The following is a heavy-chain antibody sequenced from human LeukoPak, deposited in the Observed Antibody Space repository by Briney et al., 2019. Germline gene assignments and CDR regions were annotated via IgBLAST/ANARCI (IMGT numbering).Heavy chain of an antibody. CDR1: GGTFSSYA. V-gene: IGHV1-69*04. CDR3: ARDGYYYGSGSFYYYGMDV. D-gene: IGHD3-10*01. J-gene: IGHJ6*02. Sequence: GASVTVSCTASGGTFSSYAISWVRQAPGQGLEWMGRIIPILGIANYAQKFQGRVTITADKSTSTAYMELRSLRSDDTAVYYCARDGYYYGSGSFYYYGMDVWGQGTTVSVSS. CDR2: IIPILGIA.